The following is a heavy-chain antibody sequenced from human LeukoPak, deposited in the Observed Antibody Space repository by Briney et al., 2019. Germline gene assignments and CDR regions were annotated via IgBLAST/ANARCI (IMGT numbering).Heavy chain of an antibody. CDR1: GGSISRYY. D-gene: IGHD3-10*01. V-gene: IGHV4-59*01. Sequence: SETLSLTCTVSGGSISRYYWSWLRQPPGKGLEWIGYIYYSGSTNYNPSLKSRVTISVETSKNQFSLKLSSVTAADTAVYYCARGAELLWFGELLSNYYYMDVWGKGTTVTVSS. J-gene: IGHJ6*03. CDR2: IYYSGST. CDR3: ARGAELLWFGELLSNYYYMDV.